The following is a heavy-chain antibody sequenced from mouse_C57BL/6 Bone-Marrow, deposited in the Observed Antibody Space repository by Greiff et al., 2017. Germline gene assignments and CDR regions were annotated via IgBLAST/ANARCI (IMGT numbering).Heavy chain of an antibody. CDR2: IDPEDGGT. D-gene: IGHD1-1*01. CDR3: TRSLIYYGTNY. V-gene: IGHV14-2*01. CDR1: GFNINDYY. J-gene: IGHJ2*01. Sequence: VQLQQSGAELVKPGASVKLSCTASGFNINDYYIHWVKQRTEQGLEWIGRIDPEDGGTKYAPKFQDKATITADTSSNTAYLQLSSLTSEDTAVYYCTRSLIYYGTNYWGQGTTLTVSS.